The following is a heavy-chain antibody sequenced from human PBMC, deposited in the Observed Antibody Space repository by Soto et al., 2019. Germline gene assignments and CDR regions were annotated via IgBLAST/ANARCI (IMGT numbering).Heavy chain of an antibody. D-gene: IGHD2-8*01. Sequence: GGSLRLSCAASGFTFSSYWMSWVRQAPGKGLEWLANIKQDGSEKYYVDSVKGRFTISRDNAKNSLYLQMNSLRAEGTAVYYCARNYCPNGVCYFDYWGQGTLVTVSS. J-gene: IGHJ4*02. CDR3: ARNYCPNGVCYFDY. CDR2: IKQDGSEK. CDR1: GFTFSSYW. V-gene: IGHV3-7*01.